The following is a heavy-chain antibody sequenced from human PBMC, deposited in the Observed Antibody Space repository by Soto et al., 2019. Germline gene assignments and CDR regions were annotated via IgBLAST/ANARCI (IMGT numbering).Heavy chain of an antibody. Sequence: GGSLRLSCAASGFTFSDYYMSWFRQAPGKGLEWVSYISGSGSTIHDADSVKGRFTISRDNAKNSLYLQMNSLRAEDTAVYYCARVGSIAAAGTPDYWGQGTLVTVS. CDR2: ISGSGSTI. J-gene: IGHJ4*02. D-gene: IGHD6-13*01. V-gene: IGHV3-11*01. CDR3: ARVGSIAAAGTPDY. CDR1: GFTFSDYY.